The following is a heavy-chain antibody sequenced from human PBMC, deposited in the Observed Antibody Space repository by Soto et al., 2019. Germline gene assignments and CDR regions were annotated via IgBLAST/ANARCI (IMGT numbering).Heavy chain of an antibody. D-gene: IGHD3-9*01. V-gene: IGHV3-30*18. Sequence: QVQLVESGGGVVQPGRSLRLSCAASGFTFSSYGMHWVRQAPGKGLEWVAVISYDGSNKYYADSVKGRFTISRDNSKNTRYLQMNSLRAEDTAVYYCAKGPDILTGYSFDYWGQGTLVTVSS. CDR3: AKGPDILTGYSFDY. CDR2: ISYDGSNK. CDR1: GFTFSSYG. J-gene: IGHJ4*02.